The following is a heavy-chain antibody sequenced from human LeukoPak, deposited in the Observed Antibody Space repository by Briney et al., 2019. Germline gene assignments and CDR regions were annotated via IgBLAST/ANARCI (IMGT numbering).Heavy chain of an antibody. Sequence: GGSLRLSCAASGFTFSSYGMHWVRQAPGKGLEWVAVIWYDGSNKYYADSVKGRFTISRDNSKNTLYLQMNSLRAEDTAVYYWAPKPRITMVRGVISTYPLIDYWGQGTLVTVSS. CDR1: GFTFSSYG. D-gene: IGHD3-10*01. CDR2: IWYDGSNK. CDR3: APKPRITMVRGVISTYPLIDY. J-gene: IGHJ4*02. V-gene: IGHV3-33*01.